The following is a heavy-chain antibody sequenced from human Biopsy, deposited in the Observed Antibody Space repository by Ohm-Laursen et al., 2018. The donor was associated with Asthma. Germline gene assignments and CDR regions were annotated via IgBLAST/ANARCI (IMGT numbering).Heavy chain of an antibody. CDR1: GFTFSDYG. CDR2: ISSDGSQK. D-gene: IGHD6-13*01. Sequence: SLRLSCTASGFTFSDYGLHWVRQAPGKGLEWVALISSDGSQKYNADSVKGRFSVSRDASKNTLYLRPESLTSEDTAVYYCAKDKYGSGWYIDYWGRGTLVTVSS. CDR3: AKDKYGSGWYIDY. J-gene: IGHJ4*02. V-gene: IGHV3-30*18.